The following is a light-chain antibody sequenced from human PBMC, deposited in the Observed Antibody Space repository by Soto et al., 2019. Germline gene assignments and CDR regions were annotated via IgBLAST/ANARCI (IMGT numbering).Light chain of an antibody. J-gene: IGKJ5*01. CDR1: QSIFSS. CDR2: AAS. V-gene: IGKV1D-16*01. Sequence: IQMTQSPSSLSASVGDRFTIAFRAGQSIFSSLNWYQQKPEKAPKSLIYAASGLQSGVPSRFSGSGSGTDFTLTISSLQPEDFATYYCQQYNSYPITFGQGTRLEIK. CDR3: QQYNSYPIT.